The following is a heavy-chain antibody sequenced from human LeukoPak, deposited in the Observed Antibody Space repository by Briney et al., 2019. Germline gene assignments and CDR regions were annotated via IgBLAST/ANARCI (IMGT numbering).Heavy chain of an antibody. CDR3: ARDGDYSGLVPNWFDP. Sequence: ASVKVSCKASGYTFTGYYMHWVRQAPGQGLEWMGWINPNSGGTNYAQKFQGRVTMTRDTSISTAYMELSRLRSDDTAVYYCARDGDYSGLVPNWFDPWGQGTLVTVSS. CDR1: GYTFTGYY. J-gene: IGHJ5*02. V-gene: IGHV1-2*02. D-gene: IGHD4-11*01. CDR2: INPNSGGT.